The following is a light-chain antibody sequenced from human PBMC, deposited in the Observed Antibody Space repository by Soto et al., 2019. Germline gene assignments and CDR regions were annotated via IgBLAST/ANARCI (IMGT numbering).Light chain of an antibody. V-gene: IGLV2-14*01. CDR3: KSFTYSNTSV. CDR2: EVS. CDR1: SSDVGGYNY. J-gene: IGLJ1*01. Sequence: QSVLTQPASVSGSPGQSITISCTGTSSDVGGYNYVSWYQQHPGKAPKLLIYEVSHRPSGISIRFSGSKSGNTASLTISGLQAEDDADYYCKSFTYSNTSVVGTGTKVTV.